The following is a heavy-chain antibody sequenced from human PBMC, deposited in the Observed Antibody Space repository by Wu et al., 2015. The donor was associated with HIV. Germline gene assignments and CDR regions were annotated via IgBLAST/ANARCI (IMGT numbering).Heavy chain of an antibody. J-gene: IGHJ3*02. V-gene: IGHV1-18*01. Sequence: QVQLVQSGAEVKKPGASVKVSCKASGYTFTSYGISWVRQAPGQGLEWMGWISAYNGNTNYAQKLQGRVTMTTDTSTSTAYMELRSLRSDDTAVYYCARVRYGSGSYYNEFPNAFDIWGQGTMVTVSS. CDR3: ARVRYGSGSYYNEFPNAFDI. CDR2: ISAYNGNT. D-gene: IGHD3-10*01. CDR1: GYTFTSYG.